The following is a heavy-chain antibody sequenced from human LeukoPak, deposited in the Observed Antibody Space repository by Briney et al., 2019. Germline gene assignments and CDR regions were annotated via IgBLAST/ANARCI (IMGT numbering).Heavy chain of an antibody. D-gene: IGHD3-16*01. CDR1: GFTFSSYG. CDR2: ISYDESNK. Sequence: GGSLRLSCAASGFTFSSYGMHWVRQAPGKGLEWVAVISYDESNKWYADSVKGRFTISRDNARNLLFLQMNGLRPEDTAVYYCARPAYTAAYDLWGQGTMVTVSS. V-gene: IGHV3-30*03. J-gene: IGHJ3*01. CDR3: ARPAYTAAYDL.